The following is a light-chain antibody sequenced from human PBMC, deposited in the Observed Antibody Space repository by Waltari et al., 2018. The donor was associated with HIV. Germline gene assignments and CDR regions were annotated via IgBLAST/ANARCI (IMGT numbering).Light chain of an antibody. Sequence: QSALTQPASVSGFPRQSITISCTGSSSDIGGYKYVSWYQSYPGKAPKLIIYDVSSRPSGFSDRFSGSKSGNTASLTISGLRAGDEADYYCSSYTSTSTPLLFGGGTKLTVL. J-gene: IGLJ2*01. CDR3: SSYTSTSTPLL. V-gene: IGLV2-14*01. CDR1: SSDIGGYKY. CDR2: DVS.